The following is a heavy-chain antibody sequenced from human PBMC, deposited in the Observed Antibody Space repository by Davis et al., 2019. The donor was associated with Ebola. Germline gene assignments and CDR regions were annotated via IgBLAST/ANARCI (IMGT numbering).Heavy chain of an antibody. V-gene: IGHV1-3*01. CDR3: ARDGYGDYVYYMDV. Sequence: ASVKVSCKASGYTFTSYAMHWVRQAPGQRLEWMGWINAGNGNTKYSQKFQGRVTITRDTFASTAYMELSSLRSEETAVYYCARDGYGDYVYYMDVWGKGTTVTVSS. J-gene: IGHJ6*03. D-gene: IGHD4-17*01. CDR2: INAGNGNT. CDR1: GYTFTSYA.